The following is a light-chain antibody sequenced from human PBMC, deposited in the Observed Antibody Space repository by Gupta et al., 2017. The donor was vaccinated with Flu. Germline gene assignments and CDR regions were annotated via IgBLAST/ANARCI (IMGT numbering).Light chain of an antibody. CDR1: QRISSK. J-gene: IGKJ1*01. Sequence: EIVMTQSPATLSVPPGERATLSCRASQRISSKVAWYQQKPGQAPRLLIYDAYTRPTGVPVRFSGGGSGTEFTLTINSLQSEDFAIYYCQQYDNWPPWTLGQGTKVEIK. CDR2: DAY. CDR3: QQYDNWPPWT. V-gene: IGKV3-15*01.